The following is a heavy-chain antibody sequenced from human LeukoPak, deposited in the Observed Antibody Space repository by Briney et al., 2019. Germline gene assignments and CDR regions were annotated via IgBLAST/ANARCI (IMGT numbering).Heavy chain of an antibody. CDR2: ISAYNGNT. Sequence: ASVKVSCKASGYTFTSYGISWVRQAPGQGLEWMGWISAYNGNTNYAQKFQGRVTITTDEPTSTAYMELSSLRSEDTAVYYCARDPDLEGGGSYAFDIWGQGTMVTVSS. CDR1: GYTFTSYG. J-gene: IGHJ3*02. V-gene: IGHV1-18*01. D-gene: IGHD3-16*01. CDR3: ARDPDLEGGGSYAFDI.